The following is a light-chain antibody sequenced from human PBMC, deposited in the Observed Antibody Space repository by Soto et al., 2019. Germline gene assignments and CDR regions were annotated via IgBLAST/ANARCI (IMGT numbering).Light chain of an antibody. J-gene: IGLJ1*01. V-gene: IGLV2-8*01. CDR2: GVT. Sequence: QSVLTQPPSASGSPGQSVTISCTGTSSDVGAYTYVSWYQQHPGKAPKLMIYGVTERPSGVPDRFPGSKSGNTASLTVSGIQTEDEAYYYCSSYAGSNNYVFGTGTKVTV. CDR1: SSDVGAYTY. CDR3: SSYAGSNNYV.